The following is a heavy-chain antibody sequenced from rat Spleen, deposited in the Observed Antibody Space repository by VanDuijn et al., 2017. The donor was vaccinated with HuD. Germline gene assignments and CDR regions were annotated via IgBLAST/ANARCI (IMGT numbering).Heavy chain of an antibody. CDR2: ISSSGGSN. Sequence: EVQLVESGGGLVQPGRSMKLSCAASGFTFSTFPVAWVRQAPTKGLEWVATISSSGGSNYYRDSVKGRFPISRDNEKNTLYLKMDSLRSEDTATYYCTRGEQLGGDYWGQGVMVTVSS. V-gene: IGHV5-46*01. CDR3: TRGEQLGGDY. CDR1: GFTFSTFP. D-gene: IGHD1-10*01. J-gene: IGHJ2*01.